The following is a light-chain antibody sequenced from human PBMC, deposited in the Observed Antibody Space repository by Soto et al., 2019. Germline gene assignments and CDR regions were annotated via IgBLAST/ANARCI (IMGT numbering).Light chain of an antibody. CDR1: QDIRNY. Sequence: DIQMTQSPSSLSASVGDRVTMTCRASQDIRNYVAWYQQKPGEVPKLLIYAASTLQSGVPARFSGGGFGTDFTLTLSSLRPEDVATYYCQRYHSALLTFGPGTKVDLK. CDR2: AAS. J-gene: IGKJ3*01. V-gene: IGKV1-27*01. CDR3: QRYHSALLT.